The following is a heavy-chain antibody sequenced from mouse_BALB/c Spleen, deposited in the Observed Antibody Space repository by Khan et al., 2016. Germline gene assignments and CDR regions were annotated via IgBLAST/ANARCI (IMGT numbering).Heavy chain of an antibody. CDR1: GYSFTSYY. CDR2: IDPFNGGT. CDR3: ARFYYNYEDAMDY. V-gene: IGHV1S135*01. D-gene: IGHD2-4*01. Sequence: IQLVQSGPELMKPGASVKISCKASGYSFTSYYMYWVKQSHGKSLEWIGYIDPFNGGTAYNQKFKGKATLTVDRSSSTAYMHLSSLTSEDSAVYYCARFYYNYEDAMDYWGQGTSVTVSS. J-gene: IGHJ4*01.